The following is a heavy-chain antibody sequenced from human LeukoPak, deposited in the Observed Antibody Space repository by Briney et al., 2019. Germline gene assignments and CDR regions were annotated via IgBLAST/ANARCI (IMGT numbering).Heavy chain of an antibody. J-gene: IGHJ6*04. CDR3: ARKRGSGIYYYGMDV. CDR2: INHSGST. CDR1: GGSFSGYY. D-gene: IGHD3-10*01. Sequence: PSETLSLTCAVYGGSFSGYYWSWIRQPPGKGLEWIGEINHSGSTNYNPSLKSRVTISVDTSKNQFSLKLSSVTAADTAVYYCARKRGSGIYYYGMDVWGKGTTVTVSS. V-gene: IGHV4-34*01.